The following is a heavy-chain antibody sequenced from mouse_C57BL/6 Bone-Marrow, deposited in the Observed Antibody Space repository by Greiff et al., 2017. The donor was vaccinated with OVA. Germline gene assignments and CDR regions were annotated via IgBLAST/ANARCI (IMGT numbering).Heavy chain of an antibody. V-gene: IGHV5-6*01. J-gene: IGHJ4*01. Sequence: EVQGVESGGDLVKPGGSLKLSCAASGFTFNSYGMSWVRQTPDKRLEWVATISSGGSYTYYPDSVKGRFTISRDNAKNTLYLQMSSLKSEDTAMYYCARNYYGYAMDYWGQGTSVTVSS. D-gene: IGHD1-1*01. CDR1: GFTFNSYG. CDR3: ARNYYGYAMDY. CDR2: ISSGGSYT.